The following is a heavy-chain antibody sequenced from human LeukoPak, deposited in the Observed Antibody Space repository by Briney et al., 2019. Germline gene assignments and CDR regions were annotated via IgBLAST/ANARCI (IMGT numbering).Heavy chain of an antibody. CDR3: AKSDCGSDGCKLLNY. Sequence: QPGGSLRLSCAASGFTFNNYAIGWVRQPPGKGLEWLSAIDGGGDATKYADSVKGRFTISRDNSKNTVSLQMNSLRVEDTAIYYCAKSDCGSDGCKLLNYWGQGTLVTVSS. CDR2: IDGGGDAT. J-gene: IGHJ4*02. CDR1: GFTFNNYA. D-gene: IGHD2-21*01. V-gene: IGHV3-23*01.